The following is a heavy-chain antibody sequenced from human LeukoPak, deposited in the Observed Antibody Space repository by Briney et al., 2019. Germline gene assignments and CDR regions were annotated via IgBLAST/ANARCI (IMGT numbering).Heavy chain of an antibody. CDR1: GFTLSSAW. Sequence: GGSLRLSCAASGFTLSSAWMSWVRQAPGKGLEWVGRIKSKTNGGTADYSAPVEGRFTISRDDSKNTLDLQMNSLKTEDTAVYYCETAGAGLWGQGTLVTVSS. J-gene: IGHJ4*02. D-gene: IGHD1-14*01. CDR3: ETAGAGL. V-gene: IGHV3-15*01. CDR2: IKSKTNGGTA.